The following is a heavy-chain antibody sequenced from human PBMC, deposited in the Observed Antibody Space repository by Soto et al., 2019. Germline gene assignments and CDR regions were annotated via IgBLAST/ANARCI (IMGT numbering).Heavy chain of an antibody. CDR2: IIDSGGST. D-gene: IGHD5-18*01. V-gene: IGHV3-23*01. CDR3: EKGRSYYYSSGVDV. J-gene: IGHJ6*02. CDR1: GFTFSSCA. Sequence: GGSLRLSCAASGFTFSSCAMGWVRQAPGKGLEWVSDIIDSGGSTYYADSVKGRFTISRGNSKSTLYLQMNSLRAEDTALYYCEKGRSYYYSSGVDVWGQGTTVTVSS.